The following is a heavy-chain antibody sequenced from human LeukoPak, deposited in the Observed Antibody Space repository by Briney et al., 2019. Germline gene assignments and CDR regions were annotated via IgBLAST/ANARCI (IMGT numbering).Heavy chain of an antibody. CDR1: GGTFSSYA. V-gene: IGHV1-69*05. CDR2: IIPIFGTA. Sequence: ASVKVSCKASGGTFSSYAISWVRQAPGQGLEWMGGIIPIFGTANYAQKFQGRVTITTDESTSTAYMELSSPRSEDTAVYYCANSYYGSTYYYYGIDVWGQGTTVTVSS. D-gene: IGHD3-10*01. J-gene: IGHJ6*02. CDR3: ANSYYGSTYYYYGIDV.